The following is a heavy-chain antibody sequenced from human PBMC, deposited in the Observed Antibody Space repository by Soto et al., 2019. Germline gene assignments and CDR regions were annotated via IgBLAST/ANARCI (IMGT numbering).Heavy chain of an antibody. CDR3: ARGAGTTNFAWFDP. CDR2: INHSGST. D-gene: IGHD1-7*01. V-gene: IGHV4-34*01. CDR1: GGSFSGYY. Sequence: QVQLQQWGAGLLKPSETLSLTCAVYGGSFSGYYWSWIRQPPGKGLEWIGEINHSGSTNYNPSLKSRVTISVDTSKNQVSLKLSSVTAADTAVYYCARGAGTTNFAWFDPWGQGTLVTVSS. J-gene: IGHJ5*02.